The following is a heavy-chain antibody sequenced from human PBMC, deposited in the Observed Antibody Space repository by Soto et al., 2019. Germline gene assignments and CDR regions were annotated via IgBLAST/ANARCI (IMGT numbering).Heavy chain of an antibody. CDR2: IYSGNNA. CDR3: ATQTMAGLSFPSV. J-gene: IGHJ3*01. V-gene: IGHV3-23*03. Sequence: GGSQRLSCTASGFTISSYSMTWVRQDPGKGPEWVSVIYSGNNAYYYADSVKGRFTISRDKSKNTLYLQMNSLRAEDTAMYYYATQTMAGLSFPSVSGQGTMVTVSS. D-gene: IGHD6-19*01. CDR1: GFTISSYS.